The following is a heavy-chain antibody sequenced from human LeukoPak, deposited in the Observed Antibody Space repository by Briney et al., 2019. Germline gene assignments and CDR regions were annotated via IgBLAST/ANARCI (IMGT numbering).Heavy chain of an antibody. V-gene: IGHV4-4*02. D-gene: IGHD6-19*01. CDR1: GGSISSSNW. CDR3: ARAGYSSGWYGLYYYYGMDV. J-gene: IGHJ6*02. CDR2: IYHSGST. Sequence: PSETLSLTCAVSGGSISSSNWWSWVRQPPGKGLEWIGEIYHSGSTNYNPSLKSRVTISVDKSKNQFSLKLSSVTAADTAVYYCARAGYSSGWYGLYYYYGMDVWGQGTTVTVSS.